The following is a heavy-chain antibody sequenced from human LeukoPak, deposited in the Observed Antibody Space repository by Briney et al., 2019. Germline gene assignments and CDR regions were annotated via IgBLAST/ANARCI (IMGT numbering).Heavy chain of an antibody. V-gene: IGHV3-23*01. CDR3: AKVGKSSSWPIFDY. D-gene: IGHD6-13*01. Sequence: RPGGSLRLSCAASGFTFSSYAMSWVRQAPGKGLEWVSAISGSGGSTYYADSVKGRFTISRDNSKNTLYLQMNSLRAEDTAVYYCAKVGKSSSWPIFDYWGQGTLVTVSS. CDR1: GFTFSSYA. CDR2: ISGSGGST. J-gene: IGHJ4*02.